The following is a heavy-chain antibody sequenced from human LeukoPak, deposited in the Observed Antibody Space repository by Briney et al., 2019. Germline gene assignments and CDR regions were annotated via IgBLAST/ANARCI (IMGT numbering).Heavy chain of an antibody. V-gene: IGHV1-18*01. CDR1: GYTFTSYG. CDR3: ARVMGPLVVPAAMGY. J-gene: IGHJ4*02. CDR2: ISAYNGNT. D-gene: IGHD2-2*01. Sequence: GASVKVSCKASGYTFTSYGISWVRQAPGQGLEWMGWISAYNGNTNYAQKLQGRVTMTTDTSTSTAYMELRSLRSDDTAVYYCARVMGPLVVPAAMGYWGQGTLVTVSS.